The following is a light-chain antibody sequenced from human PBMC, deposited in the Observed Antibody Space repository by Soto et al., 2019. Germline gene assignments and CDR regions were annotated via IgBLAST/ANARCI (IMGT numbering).Light chain of an antibody. J-gene: IGKJ1*01. Sequence: DIQMTQSPYTLSASVGDRVTITCRASQSIDNRLAWYQQKPGKAPKFLIYEASSLESGVPSRFSGSGSGTEFTLTISSLQPDDFATYYCQQYSNYPRTFGQGTKVEIK. CDR2: EAS. V-gene: IGKV1-5*01. CDR3: QQYSNYPRT. CDR1: QSIDNR.